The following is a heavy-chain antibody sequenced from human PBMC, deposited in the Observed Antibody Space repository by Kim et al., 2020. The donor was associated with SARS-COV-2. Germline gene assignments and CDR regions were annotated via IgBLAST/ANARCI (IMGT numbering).Heavy chain of an antibody. CDR3: TTWAYYDILSRLPDV. J-gene: IGHJ6*02. D-gene: IGHD3-9*01. V-gene: IGHV3-15*01. CDR1: GFTFSNAW. CDR2: IKSKTDGGTT. Sequence: GGSLRLSCAASGFTFSNAWMSWVRQAPGKGLEWVGRIKSKTDGGTTDYAAPVKGRFTISRDDSKNTLYLQMNSLKTEDTAVYYCTTWAYYDILSRLPDVWGQGTTVTVSS.